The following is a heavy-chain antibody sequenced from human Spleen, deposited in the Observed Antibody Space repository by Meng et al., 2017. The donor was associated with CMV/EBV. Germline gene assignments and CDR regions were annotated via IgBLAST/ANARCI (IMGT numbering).Heavy chain of an antibody. CDR2: INSDGSST. J-gene: IGHJ4*02. CDR1: GCTFSSYW. Sequence: GESLKISCAASGCTFSSYWMHWVRQAPGKGLVWVSRINSDGSSTSYADSVKGRFTIYRDNAKNTLYLQMNSLRAEDTAVYYCVLNRAYWGQGTLVTVSS. D-gene: IGHD3-10*01. V-gene: IGHV3-74*01. CDR3: VLNRAY.